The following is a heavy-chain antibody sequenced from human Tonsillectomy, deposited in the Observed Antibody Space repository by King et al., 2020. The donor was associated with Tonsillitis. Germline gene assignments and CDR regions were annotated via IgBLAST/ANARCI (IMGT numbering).Heavy chain of an antibody. D-gene: IGHD1-7*01. J-gene: IGHJ4*02. CDR1: GFTFGDYT. CDR3: ARELGLSPDY. V-gene: IGHV3-43*01. Sequence: VQLVESGGVVVQPGGSLRLSCAASGFTFGDYTMHWVRQAPGKGLEWVSLITWDGSSTYYADSLKGRFTISRDNSKNTLYLQMNNLRAEDTAVYYCARELGLSPDYWGQGTLVTVSS. CDR2: ITWDGSST.